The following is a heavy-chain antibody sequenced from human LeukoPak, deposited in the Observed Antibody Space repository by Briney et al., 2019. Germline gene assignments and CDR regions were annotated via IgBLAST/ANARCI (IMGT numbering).Heavy chain of an antibody. J-gene: IGHJ5*02. V-gene: IGHV1-46*03. D-gene: IGHD2-2*01. CDR1: GYTFTSYY. Sequence: ASVKVSCKASGYTFTSYYMHWVRQAPGQGLEWMGIINPSGGSTSYAQKFQGRVTMTRDTSTSTVYMELSSLRSEDTAVYYCARDRGDIVVVPAAIGALNWFDPWGQGTLVTVFS. CDR3: ARDRGDIVVVPAAIGALNWFDP. CDR2: INPSGGST.